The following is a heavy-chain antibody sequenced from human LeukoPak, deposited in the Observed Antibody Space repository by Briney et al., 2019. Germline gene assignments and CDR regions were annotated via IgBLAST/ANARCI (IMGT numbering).Heavy chain of an antibody. Sequence: SVKVSCKASGGTFSSYAISWVRQAPGQGLEWMGGIMPISGTANYAQKFQGRVTITADKPTNTAYMELSSLRSEDTAVYYCASGRTDIVVVPATLRNYYFDYWGQGTLVTVSS. D-gene: IGHD2-2*01. J-gene: IGHJ4*02. CDR2: IMPISGTA. V-gene: IGHV1-69*06. CDR3: ASGRTDIVVVPATLRNYYFDY. CDR1: GGTFSSYA.